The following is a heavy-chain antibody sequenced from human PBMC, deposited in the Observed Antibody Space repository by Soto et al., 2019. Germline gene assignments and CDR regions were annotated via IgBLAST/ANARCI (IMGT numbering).Heavy chain of an antibody. Sequence: PGESLKISCKGSGYSFTSYWIGWVRQMPGKGLEWMGIIYPGDSDTRYSPSFQGQVTISADKSISTAYLQWSSLKASDTAMYYCARLSAGIYLDFSIEPLPPPYYYYGMDVWGQGTTVTVSS. CDR2: IYPGDSDT. CDR1: GYSFTSYW. J-gene: IGHJ6*02. CDR3: ARLSAGIYLDFSIEPLPPPYYYYGMDV. D-gene: IGHD2-2*01. V-gene: IGHV5-51*01.